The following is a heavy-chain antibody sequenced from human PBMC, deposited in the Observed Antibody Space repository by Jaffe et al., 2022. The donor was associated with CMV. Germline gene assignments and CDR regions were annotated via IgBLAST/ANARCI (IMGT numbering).Heavy chain of an antibody. CDR1: GFTFSSYG. D-gene: IGHD6-19*01. Sequence: QVQLVESGGGVVQPGRSLRLSCAASGFTFSSYGMHWVRQAPGKGLEWVAVISYDGSNKYYADSVKGRFTISRDNSKNTLYLQMNSLRAEDTAVYYCAKDLAGEQWLESPTTLYGMDVWGQGTTVTVSS. CDR3: AKDLAGEQWLESPTTLYGMDV. CDR2: ISYDGSNK. V-gene: IGHV3-30*18. J-gene: IGHJ6*02.